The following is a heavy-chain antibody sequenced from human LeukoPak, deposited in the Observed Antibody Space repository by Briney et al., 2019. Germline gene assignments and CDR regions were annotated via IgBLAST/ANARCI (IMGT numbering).Heavy chain of an antibody. V-gene: IGHV4-39*01. CDR1: GGSISSSSYY. CDR3: ARRSLWFGELLSDHFDY. D-gene: IGHD3-10*01. CDR2: TYYSGST. J-gene: IGHJ4*02. Sequence: SETLSLTCTVSGGSISSSSYYWGWIRQPPGKGLEWIGSTYYSGSTYYNPSLKSRVTISVDTSKNQFSLKLSSVTAADTAVYYCARRSLWFGELLSDHFDYWGQGTLVTVSS.